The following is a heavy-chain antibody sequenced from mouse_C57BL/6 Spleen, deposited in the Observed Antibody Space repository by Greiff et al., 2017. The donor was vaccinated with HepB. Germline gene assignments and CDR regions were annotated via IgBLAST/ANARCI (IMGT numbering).Heavy chain of an antibody. D-gene: IGHD2-1*01. CDR1: GYTFTGYW. J-gene: IGHJ3*01. Sequence: QVQLQQSGAELMKPGASVKLSCKATGYTFTGYWIEWVKQRPGHGLEWIGEILPGSGSTNYNEKFKGKATFTADTSSNTAYVQLSSLTTEDSAIYYCALYYGNLAWFAYWGQGTLVTVSA. CDR2: ILPGSGST. CDR3: ALYYGNLAWFAY. V-gene: IGHV1-9*01.